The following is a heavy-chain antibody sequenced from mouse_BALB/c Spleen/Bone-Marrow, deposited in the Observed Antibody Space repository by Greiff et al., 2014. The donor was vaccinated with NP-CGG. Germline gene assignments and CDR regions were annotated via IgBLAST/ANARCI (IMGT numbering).Heavy chain of an antibody. Sequence: QVQLQQPGPGLVAPSQSLSITCTVSGFSLTTYGVHWVRQPPGKGLEWLGVLWADGSTNYNSALMSRLSISKDNSKSQVFLKMNSLQTDDTAMYYCARITTATGAMDYWGQGTSVPVSS. V-gene: IGHV2-9*02. CDR1: GFSLTTYG. CDR2: LWADGST. CDR3: ARITTATGAMDY. J-gene: IGHJ4*01. D-gene: IGHD1-2*01.